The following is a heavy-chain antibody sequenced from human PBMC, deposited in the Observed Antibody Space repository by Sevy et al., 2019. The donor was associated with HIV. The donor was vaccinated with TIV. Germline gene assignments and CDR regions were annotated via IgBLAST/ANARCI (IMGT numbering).Heavy chain of an antibody. Sequence: GGSLRLSCEASGFTFSIYGMNWVRQAPGKGLEWVALISFDGDTKYYGDSVKGRFTISRDNSKNTLYLQMNSLRVEDTAVYYCAKRGGHDTSGYVSYYYYGMDVWGQGTTVTVSS. V-gene: IGHV3-30*18. J-gene: IGHJ6*02. D-gene: IGHD3-22*01. CDR2: ISFDGDTK. CDR3: AKRGGHDTSGYVSYYYYGMDV. CDR1: GFTFSIYG.